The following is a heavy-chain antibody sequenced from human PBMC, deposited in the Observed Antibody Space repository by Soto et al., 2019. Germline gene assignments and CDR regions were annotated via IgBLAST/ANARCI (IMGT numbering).Heavy chain of an antibody. CDR2: ISYDGSNK. CDR3: ARRYCSGGSCHDGMDV. V-gene: IGHV3-30-3*01. D-gene: IGHD2-15*01. CDR1: GFTFSSYA. Sequence: QVQLVESGGGVVQPGRSLRLSCAASGFTFSSYAMHWVRQAPGKGLEWVAVISYDGSNKYYADSVKGRFTISRDNSKNTLYLQMNSLRAEDTAVYHCARRYCSGGSCHDGMDVWGQGTTVTVSS. J-gene: IGHJ6*02.